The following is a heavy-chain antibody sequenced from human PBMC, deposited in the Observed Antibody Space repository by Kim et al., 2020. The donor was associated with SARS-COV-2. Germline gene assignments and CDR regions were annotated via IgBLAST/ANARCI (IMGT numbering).Heavy chain of an antibody. D-gene: IGHD3-10*01. CDR3: AKEWGSGSYYVWTYYYYGMDV. V-gene: IGHV3-30*18. CDR2: ISYDGSNK. CDR1: GFTFSGYG. Sequence: GGSLRLSCAASGFTFSGYGMHWVRQAPGKGLEWVAVISYDGSNKYYADSVKGRFTISRDNSKNTLYLQMNSLRAEDTAMYYCAKEWGSGSYYVWTYYYYGMDVSGPGTPFIVSS. J-gene: IGHJ6*01.